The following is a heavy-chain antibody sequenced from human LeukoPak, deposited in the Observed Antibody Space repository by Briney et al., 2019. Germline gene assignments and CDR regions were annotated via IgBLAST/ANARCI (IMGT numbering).Heavy chain of an antibody. D-gene: IGHD3-22*01. J-gene: IGHJ6*02. CDR3: ATAYYDSSGPQVYYYGMDV. Sequence: ASVKVSCKVSGYTLTELSMHWVRQAPGKGLEWMGGFDPEDGETIYAQKFQGRVTMTEDTSTDTAYMELSSLRSEDTAVYYCATAYYDSSGPQVYYYGMDVWGQGTTVTVSS. V-gene: IGHV1-24*01. CDR2: FDPEDGET. CDR1: GYTLTELS.